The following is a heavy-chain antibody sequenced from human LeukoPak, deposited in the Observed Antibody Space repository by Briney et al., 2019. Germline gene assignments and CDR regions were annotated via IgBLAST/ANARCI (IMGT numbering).Heavy chain of an antibody. CDR1: GFTFSSYA. CDR3: AKDSSEEGFYDY. V-gene: IGHV3-23*01. CDR2: ISGSGGST. J-gene: IGHJ4*02. D-gene: IGHD2-15*01. Sequence: GSLRLSCAASGFTFSSYAMSRVRQAPGKGLEWVSAISGSGGSTYYADSVKGRFTISRDNSKNTLYLQMNSLRAEDTAVYYCAKDSSEEGFYDYWGQGTLVTVSS.